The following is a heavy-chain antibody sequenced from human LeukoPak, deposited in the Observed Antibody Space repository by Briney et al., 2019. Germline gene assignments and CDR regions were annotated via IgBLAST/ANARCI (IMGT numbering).Heavy chain of an antibody. V-gene: IGHV4-4*07. CDR3: ARGPAYCGGDCYWAYYFDY. J-gene: IGHJ4*02. CDR2: IYTSGST. CDR1: GGSISSYY. Sequence: SETLSLTCTVSGGSISSYYWSWIRQPAGKGLEWIGRIYTSGSTNYNPSLKSRVTISVDTSKNQFSLKLSSVTAADTAVYYCARGPAYCGGDCYWAYYFDYWGQGTLVTVSS. D-gene: IGHD2-21*01.